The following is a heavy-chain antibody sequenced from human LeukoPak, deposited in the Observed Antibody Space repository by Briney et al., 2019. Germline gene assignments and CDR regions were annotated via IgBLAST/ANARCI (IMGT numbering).Heavy chain of an antibody. CDR2: IYYSGST. V-gene: IGHV4-59*01. CDR1: GGSISSYY. Sequence: PSETLSLTCTVSGGSISSYYWSWIRQPPGKGLEWIGYIYYSGSTNYNPSLKSRVTISVDTSKNQFSLNLSSVTAADTAVYYCARDRGAAAGQVRYYSYGLDVWGQGTTVTVSS. J-gene: IGHJ6*02. CDR3: ARDRGAAAGQVRYYSYGLDV. D-gene: IGHD6-13*01.